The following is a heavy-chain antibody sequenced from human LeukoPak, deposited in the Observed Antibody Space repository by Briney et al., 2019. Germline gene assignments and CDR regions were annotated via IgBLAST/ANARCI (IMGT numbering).Heavy chain of an antibody. CDR1: GFTFSSYW. Sequence: GGSLRLSCAASGFTFSSYWMHWVRQAPGKGLVWVSRINSDGSSTSYADSVKGRFTISRDNAKNTLYLEVNSLRAEDTAVYYCARSHTFGFNYYQYDMDVWGQGTTLTVSS. J-gene: IGHJ6*02. CDR3: ARSHTFGFNYYQYDMDV. V-gene: IGHV3-74*01. CDR2: INSDGSST. D-gene: IGHD5-18*01.